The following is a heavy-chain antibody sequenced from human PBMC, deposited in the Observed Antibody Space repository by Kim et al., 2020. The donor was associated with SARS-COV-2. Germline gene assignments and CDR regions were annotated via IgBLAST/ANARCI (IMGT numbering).Heavy chain of an antibody. CDR2: IYYSGST. J-gene: IGHJ4*02. D-gene: IGHD3-22*01. V-gene: IGHV4-31*03. CDR3: ARDHGGGYYFES. CDR1: GGSISSGAHY. Sequence: SETLSLTCTVSGGSISSGAHYWTWIRQHPGKGLEWIGYIYYSGSTYYNPSLKSRVTISVDTSKNQFSLKLSSVTAADTAVYYCARDHGGGYYFESVGQGT.